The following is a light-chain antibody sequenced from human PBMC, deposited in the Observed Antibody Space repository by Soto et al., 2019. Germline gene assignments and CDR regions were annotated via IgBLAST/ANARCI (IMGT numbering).Light chain of an antibody. J-gene: IGLJ1*01. CDR2: EVS. Sequence: QSVLTQPPSASGSPGQSLTISCTGTSSDVGGYNYVSWYQQHPGKAPKLIIYEVSKWPSGVPDRFSGSKSGNTASLTVSGLQAEDEADNYCSSYAGSNIFYVFGTGTKLTVL. CDR1: SSDVGGYNY. V-gene: IGLV2-8*01. CDR3: SSYAGSNIFYV.